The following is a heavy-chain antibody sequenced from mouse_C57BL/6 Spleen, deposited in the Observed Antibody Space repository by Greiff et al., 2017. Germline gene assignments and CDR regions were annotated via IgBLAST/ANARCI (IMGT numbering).Heavy chain of an antibody. Sequence: VQLKQSGTVLARPGASVKMSCKTSGYTFTSYWMHWVKQRPGQGLEWIGAIYPGNSDTSYNQKFKGKAKLTAVTSASTAYMELSSLTNEDSAVYYCTRHPYYDGYYVGYFDVWGTGTTVTVSS. J-gene: IGHJ1*03. V-gene: IGHV1-5*01. CDR1: GYTFTSYW. CDR2: IYPGNSDT. D-gene: IGHD2-3*01. CDR3: TRHPYYDGYYVGYFDV.